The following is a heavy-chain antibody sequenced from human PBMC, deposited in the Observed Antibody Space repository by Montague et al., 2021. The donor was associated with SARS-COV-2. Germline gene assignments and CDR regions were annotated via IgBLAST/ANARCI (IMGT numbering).Heavy chain of an antibody. Sequence: PALVKPTKTLTLTCTFSGFSLSTSGMCVSWARQPPGKALEWLALIDRDDEYYNTSLKTRLTISKDTSKNQVVLTLTNMDPVDTATYFCARGIGWRSRVIFDPWAREPWSPSPQ. CDR2: IDRDDE. CDR3: ARGIGWRSRVIFDP. V-gene: IGHV2-70*20. J-gene: IGHJ5*02. CDR1: GFSLSTSGMC. D-gene: IGHD1-26*01.